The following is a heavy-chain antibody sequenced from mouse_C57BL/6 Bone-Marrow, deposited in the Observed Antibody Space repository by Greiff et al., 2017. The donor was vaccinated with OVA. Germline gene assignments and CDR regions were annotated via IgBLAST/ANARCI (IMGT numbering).Heavy chain of an antibody. J-gene: IGHJ1*03. CDR3: ARFTTVVADWYFDV. Sequence: VQLQQPGAELVKPGASVKLSCKASGYTFTSYWMQWVKQRPGQGLEWIGEIDPSDSYTNYNQKFKGKATLTVDTSSSTAYMQLSSLTSEDSAVYYCARFTTVVADWYFDVWGTGTTVTVSS. V-gene: IGHV1-50*01. CDR1: GYTFTSYW. D-gene: IGHD1-1*01. CDR2: IDPSDSYT.